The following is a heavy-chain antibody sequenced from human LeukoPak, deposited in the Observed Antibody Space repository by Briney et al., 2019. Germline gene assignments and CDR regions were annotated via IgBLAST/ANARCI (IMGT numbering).Heavy chain of an antibody. CDR1: GFTFRSHA. Sequence: SGGSLTLSCVGSGFTFRSHAMSWVRQAPEKGLEFVSGIYENGGTTYYADSVKGRFSISGDNSKNTLYLQMDSLRGEDTAVYYCAKDFRIGYSAHFDYWGQGALVTVSS. V-gene: IGHV3-23*01. D-gene: IGHD2-21*01. CDR2: IYENGGTT. J-gene: IGHJ4*02. CDR3: AKDFRIGYSAHFDY.